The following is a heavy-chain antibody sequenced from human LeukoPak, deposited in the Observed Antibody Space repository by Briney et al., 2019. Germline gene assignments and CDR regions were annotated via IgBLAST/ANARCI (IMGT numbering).Heavy chain of an antibody. Sequence: GGSLRLSCAAPGFTFSSYAMHWVRQGPGKGLEWVAYIAHHGSNKYYADSVKGRFTISRDNSKRTLYLQMNNLRADDTAVYYCAKDGSWSCTDWGQGALVTVSS. CDR2: IAHHGSNK. V-gene: IGHV3-30*02. CDR3: AKDGSWSCTD. CDR1: GFTFSSYA. J-gene: IGHJ4*02. D-gene: IGHD2-8*02.